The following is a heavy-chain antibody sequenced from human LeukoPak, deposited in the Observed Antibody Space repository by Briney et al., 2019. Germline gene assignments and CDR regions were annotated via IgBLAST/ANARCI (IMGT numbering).Heavy chain of an antibody. V-gene: IGHV1-2*02. CDR3: ARVGWDFYYDSSGPYYFDY. CDR2: INPNSGGT. J-gene: IGHJ4*02. Sequence: GASVKVSCKASGYTFTGYYMHWVRQAPGPGLEWMGWINPNSGGTNYAQKFQGRVTMTRDTSISTAYMELSRLRSDDTAVYYCARVGWDFYYDSSGPYYFDYWGQGTLVTVSS. CDR1: GYTFTGYY. D-gene: IGHD3-22*01.